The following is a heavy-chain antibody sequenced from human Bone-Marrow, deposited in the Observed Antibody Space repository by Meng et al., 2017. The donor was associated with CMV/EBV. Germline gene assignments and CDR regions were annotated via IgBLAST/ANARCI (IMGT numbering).Heavy chain of an antibody. CDR1: GGTFSSYA. CDR2: IIPIFGTA. V-gene: IGHV1-69*05. CDR3: ARDRSYGEQLRPYSYGMDV. Sequence: SVKVSCKASGGTFSSYAISWVRQAPGQGLEWMGGIIPIFGTANDAQKFQGRVKITTDESTSTAYRELSSLRSEDTAVYYCARDRSYGEQLRPYSYGMDVWGQGTTVTVSS. J-gene: IGHJ6*02. D-gene: IGHD4-17*01.